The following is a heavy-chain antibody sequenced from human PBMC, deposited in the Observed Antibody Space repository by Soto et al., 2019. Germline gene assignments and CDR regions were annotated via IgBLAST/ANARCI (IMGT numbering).Heavy chain of an antibody. V-gene: IGHV3-23*01. Sequence: EVQLLESGGGLVQPGGSLRLSCAASGFTCSSCAMTWVLQAPGKGLEWVSATSGSGGSTYYADSVKGRFTLSRDNSKHTLYLQMNSLRAEDTAVYHCAKDQVDVVATSKDAFDAWGPGTMVAVSS. D-gene: IGHD5-12*01. CDR2: TSGSGGST. J-gene: IGHJ3*01. CDR3: AKDQVDVVATSKDAFDA. CDR1: GFTCSSCA.